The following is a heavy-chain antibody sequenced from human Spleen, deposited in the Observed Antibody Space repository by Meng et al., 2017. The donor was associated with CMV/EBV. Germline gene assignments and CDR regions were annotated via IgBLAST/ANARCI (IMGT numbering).Heavy chain of an antibody. CDR3: AREVGSGWRYFDC. J-gene: IGHJ4*02. CDR1: GFTFGHYA. D-gene: IGHD6-25*01. Sequence: GESLKISCAASGFTFGHYAMTWVRQAPGEGLQWVSSITGSSAYMYYADSVRGRLTISRDNAQNSLYLQMNSLRVEDTAVYYCAREVGSGWRYFDCWGQGTLVTVSS. V-gene: IGHV3-21*01. CDR2: ITGSSAYM.